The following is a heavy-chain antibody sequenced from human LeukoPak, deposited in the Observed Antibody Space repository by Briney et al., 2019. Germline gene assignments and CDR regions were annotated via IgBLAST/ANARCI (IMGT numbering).Heavy chain of an antibody. D-gene: IGHD3-9*01. CDR1: GYTFTGYY. CDR3: AREYGDILTGYSDAFDI. CDR2: INPNSGGT. Sequence: ASVKVSCTASGYTFTGYYMHWVRQAPGQGLEWMGWINPNSGGTNYAQKFQGRVTMTRDTSISTAYMELSRLRSDDTAVYYCAREYGDILTGYSDAFDIWGQGTMVTVSS. V-gene: IGHV1-2*02. J-gene: IGHJ3*02.